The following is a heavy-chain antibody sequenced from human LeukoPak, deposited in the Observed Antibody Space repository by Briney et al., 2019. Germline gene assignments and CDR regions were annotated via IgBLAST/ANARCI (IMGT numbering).Heavy chain of an antibody. CDR3: ARSVRGAMSGYYYYMDV. Sequence: SETLSLTCTVSRGSISSYYWSWIRQPAGKRLEWIGRIYISGDTNYNPSLKTRVTMSVDTSKNQFSLKLSSVTAADTAVYYCARSVRGAMSGYYYYMDVWGKGTTVTISS. J-gene: IGHJ6*03. V-gene: IGHV4-4*07. D-gene: IGHD3-10*01. CDR2: IYISGDT. CDR1: RGSISSYY.